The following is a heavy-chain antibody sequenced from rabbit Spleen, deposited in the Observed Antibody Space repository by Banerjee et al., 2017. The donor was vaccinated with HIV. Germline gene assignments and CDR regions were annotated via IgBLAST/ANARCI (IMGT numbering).Heavy chain of an antibody. CDR2: IDTGSSGST. CDR3: ARADGSDGPFRL. J-gene: IGHJ6*01. D-gene: IGHD5-1*01. CDR1: GLDFSSSYW. V-gene: IGHV1S45*01. Sequence: QEQLVESGGGLVQPEGSLTLTCKASGLDFSSSYWICWVRQAPGKGLEWIGCIDTGSSGSTYYASWAKGRFTISKTSSTTVTLQMTSLTVADTATYFCARADGSDGPFRLWGPGTLVTVS.